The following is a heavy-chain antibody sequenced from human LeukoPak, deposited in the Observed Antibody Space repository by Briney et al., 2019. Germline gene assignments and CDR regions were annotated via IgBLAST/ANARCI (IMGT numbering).Heavy chain of an antibody. CDR1: GGTFSSYA. J-gene: IGHJ6*02. CDR2: IIPILGIA. CDR3: AREFYSSSSDYYYGMDV. V-gene: IGHV1-69*04. Sequence: SVKVSCKASGGTFSSYAVSWVRQAPGQGLEWMGRIIPILGIANYAQKFQGRVTITADKSTSTAYMELSSLRSEDTAVYYCAREFYSSSSDYYYGMDVWGQGTTVTVSS. D-gene: IGHD6-6*01.